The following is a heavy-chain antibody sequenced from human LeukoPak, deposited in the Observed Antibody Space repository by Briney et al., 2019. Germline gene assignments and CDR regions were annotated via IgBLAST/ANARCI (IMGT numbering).Heavy chain of an antibody. Sequence: GGSLRLSCSASGFTFTTYGMNWVRQAPGKGLEWVSGIGGSGTRTYYADSVKGRFTISRDNSKNTLYLQMNSLRDENTAVYYCAKDSHWILFDDWGQGTLVTVSS. CDR1: GFTFTTYG. CDR3: AKDSHWILFDD. D-gene: IGHD2-2*03. J-gene: IGHJ4*02. CDR2: IGGSGTRT. V-gene: IGHV3-23*01.